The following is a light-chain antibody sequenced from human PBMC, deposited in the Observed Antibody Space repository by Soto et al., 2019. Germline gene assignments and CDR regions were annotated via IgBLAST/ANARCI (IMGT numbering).Light chain of an antibody. J-gene: IGKJ4*01. Sequence: EIVMTQSPATLSVSPGERATLFCRASQSVSSNFLAWYQQKPGQAPRLLIHGASTRATGIPARFSGSGSGXXXXXTISSLQSEDFAVYYCQQYSAWPLTFGGGTKVEIK. CDR3: QQYSAWPLT. CDR1: QSVSSN. V-gene: IGKV3-15*01. CDR2: GAS.